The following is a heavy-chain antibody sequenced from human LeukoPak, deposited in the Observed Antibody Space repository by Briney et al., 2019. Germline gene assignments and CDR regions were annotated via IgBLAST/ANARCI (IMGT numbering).Heavy chain of an antibody. CDR3: ARVLHKRNYDSSDYYGS. CDR2: ISSSSSTI. CDR1: GFTFSSYS. D-gene: IGHD3-22*01. J-gene: IGHJ5*02. V-gene: IGHV3-48*01. Sequence: GGSLRLSCAASGFTFSSYSMNWVRQAPGKGLEWISYISSSSSTIYYAASVKGRFTISRDNAKNSLYLQLNSLRAEDTAVYYCARVLHKRNYDSSDYYGSWGQGTLVTVSS.